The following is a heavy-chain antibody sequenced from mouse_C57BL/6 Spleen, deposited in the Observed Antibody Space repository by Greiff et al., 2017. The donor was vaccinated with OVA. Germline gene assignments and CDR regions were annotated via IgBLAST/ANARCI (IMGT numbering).Heavy chain of an antibody. Sequence: QVQLKESGPGLVQPSQSLSITCTVSGFSLTSYGVHWVRQSPGKGLEWLGVIWSGGSTDYNAAFISRLSISKDNSKSQVFFKMNSLQADDTAIYYCASHPEDYDPYYYAMDYWGQGTSVTVSS. D-gene: IGHD2-4*01. J-gene: IGHJ4*01. CDR1: GFSLTSYG. CDR3: ASHPEDYDPYYYAMDY. V-gene: IGHV2-2*01. CDR2: IWSGGST.